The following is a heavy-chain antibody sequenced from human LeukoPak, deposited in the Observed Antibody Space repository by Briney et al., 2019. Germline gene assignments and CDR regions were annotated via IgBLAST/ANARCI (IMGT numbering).Heavy chain of an antibody. V-gene: IGHV3-33*01. CDR2: IWYDGSNK. CDR1: GFTFSSYG. J-gene: IGHJ4*02. CDR3: AREGSYGYFDY. Sequence: PGGSLRLSCAASGFTFSSYGMHWVRQAPGKGLKWVAVIWYDGSNKYYADSVKGRFTISRDNSKNTLYLQMNSLRAEDTAVYYCAREGSYGYFDYWGQGTLVTVSS. D-gene: IGHD1-26*01.